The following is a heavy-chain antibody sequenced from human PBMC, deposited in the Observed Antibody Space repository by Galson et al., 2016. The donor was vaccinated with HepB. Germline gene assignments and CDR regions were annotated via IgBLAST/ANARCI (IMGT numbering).Heavy chain of an antibody. V-gene: IGHV3-72*01. CDR2: TRNRARSHTT. D-gene: IGHD5-18*01. J-gene: IGHJ4*02. CDR3: TRLSGYTYGVDFDY. Sequence: SLRLSCAASGFILSDYYMDWVRQAPGKGLEWVGRTRNRARSHTTDYAASVKGRFTISRDDSKSIAYLQMNGLKNEDTAVYYCTRLSGYTYGVDFDYWGQGTLVTVSS. CDR1: GFILSDYY.